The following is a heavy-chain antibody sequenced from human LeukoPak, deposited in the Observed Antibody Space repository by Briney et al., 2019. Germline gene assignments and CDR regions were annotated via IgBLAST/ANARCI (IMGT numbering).Heavy chain of an antibody. J-gene: IGHJ4*02. CDR3: AKPHTPYCSGGTCYLFDF. Sequence: GGSLRLSCAASGFTFSSYAMSWVRQAPGKGLEWVSHINNNGGSTSYADSVKGGFTISRDNSKNTLYLQLNSLRAEDTAVYYCAKPHTPYCSGGTCYLFDFWGQGTLVTVSS. V-gene: IGHV3-23*01. CDR1: GFTFSSYA. D-gene: IGHD2-15*01. CDR2: INNNGGST.